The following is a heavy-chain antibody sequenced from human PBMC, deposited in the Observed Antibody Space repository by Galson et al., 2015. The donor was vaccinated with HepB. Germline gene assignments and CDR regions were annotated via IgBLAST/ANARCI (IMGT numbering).Heavy chain of an antibody. V-gene: IGHV3-11*01. J-gene: IGHJ4*02. CDR2: ISSSGSTI. Sequence: SLRLSCAASGFIFSDYYMSWIRQAPGKGLEWVSYISSSGSTIYYADSVKGRFTISRDNAKNSLYLQMHSLRAEDTAVYYCATQKYQLIYEAAFDYWGQGTLVTVSS. CDR1: GFIFSDYY. CDR3: ATQKYQLIYEAAFDY. D-gene: IGHD2-2*02.